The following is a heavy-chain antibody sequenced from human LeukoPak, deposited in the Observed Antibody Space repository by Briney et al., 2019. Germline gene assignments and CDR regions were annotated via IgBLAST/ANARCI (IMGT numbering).Heavy chain of an antibody. J-gene: IGHJ4*02. D-gene: IGHD3-16*01. CDR3: AREVRRGTYDY. CDR2: MNPNSGGS. CDR1: GYTLTSYG. Sequence: ASVKVSCKASGYTLTSYGINWVRQATGQGLEWMGWMNPNSGGSGPAQKFQGRVTMTWNTPISTAYMELSSLTSDDTAVYYCAREVRRGTYDYWGQGTLVTVTP. V-gene: IGHV1-8*02.